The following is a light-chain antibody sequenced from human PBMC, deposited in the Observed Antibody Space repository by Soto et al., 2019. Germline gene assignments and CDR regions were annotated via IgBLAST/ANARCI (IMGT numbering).Light chain of an antibody. CDR1: QSISSY. J-gene: IGKJ1*01. CDR2: AAS. CDR3: QQCYSTPPS. V-gene: IGKV1-39*01. Sequence: DIQMTQSPSSLSASVGDGVTITCRASQSISSYLNWYQQKPGKAPKLLIYAASSLQSGVPSRFSGSGSGTDFTLTISSLQPEDFATYYCQQCYSTPPSFGQGTKVEIK.